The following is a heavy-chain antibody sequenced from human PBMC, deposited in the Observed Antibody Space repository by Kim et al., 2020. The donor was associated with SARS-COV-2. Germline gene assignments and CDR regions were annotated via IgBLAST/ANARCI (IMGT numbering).Heavy chain of an antibody. CDR1: GFTFSSYA. CDR3: AKDDPPMVRGVERYYYYYYGMDV. Sequence: GGSLRLSCAASGFTFSSYAMSWVRQAPGKGLEWVSAISGSGGSTYYADSVKGRFTISRDNSKNTLYLQMNSLRAEDTAVYYCAKDDPPMVRGVERYYYYYYGMDVWGQGTTVTVSS. D-gene: IGHD3-10*01. V-gene: IGHV3-23*01. CDR2: ISGSGGST. J-gene: IGHJ6*02.